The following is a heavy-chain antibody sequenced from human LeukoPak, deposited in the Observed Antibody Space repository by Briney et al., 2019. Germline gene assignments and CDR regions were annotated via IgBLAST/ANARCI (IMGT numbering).Heavy chain of an antibody. V-gene: IGHV3-7*01. CDR3: ARDLLGWELHYFDY. CDR1: GFTVSSNY. J-gene: IGHJ4*02. CDR2: IRQDGSQK. D-gene: IGHD1-26*01. Sequence: PGGSLRLSCAASGFTVSSNYMSWVRQAPGKGLEWVATIRQDGSQKYYVDSVKGRFTISRDNAKNSLYLQMNSLRAEDTAVYYCARDLLGWELHYFDYWGQGTLVTVSS.